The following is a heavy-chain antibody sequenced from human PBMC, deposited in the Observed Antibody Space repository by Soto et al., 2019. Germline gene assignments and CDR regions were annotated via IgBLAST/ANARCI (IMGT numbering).Heavy chain of an antibody. CDR3: ARGPSLYYWNSVGSNYFDY. CDR2: IWYDGSNK. D-gene: IGHD1-7*01. Sequence: GGSLRLSCAASGFTFSSYGMHWVRQAPGKGLEWVAVIWYDGSNKYYVDSVKGRFTISRDNSKNTLYLQMNSLRAEDTAVYYCARGPSLYYWNSVGSNYFDYWGQGTLVTVSS. J-gene: IGHJ4*02. CDR1: GFTFSSYG. V-gene: IGHV3-33*01.